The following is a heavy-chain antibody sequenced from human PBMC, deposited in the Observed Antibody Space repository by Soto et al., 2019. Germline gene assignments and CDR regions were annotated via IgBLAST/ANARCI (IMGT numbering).Heavy chain of an antibody. CDR1: GFDFRSYE. V-gene: IGHV3-48*03. CDR2: IRANDESI. CDR3: ARETLRDAIDI. J-gene: IGHJ3*02. Sequence: GGSLRLSCVASGFDFRSYEMNWVRQAPGKGLEWVSNIRANDESIYYADSVNARASVTTDNAKNSLFLEMNSLRIDDTAVDYCARETLRDAIDIWGQGTMVTVSS.